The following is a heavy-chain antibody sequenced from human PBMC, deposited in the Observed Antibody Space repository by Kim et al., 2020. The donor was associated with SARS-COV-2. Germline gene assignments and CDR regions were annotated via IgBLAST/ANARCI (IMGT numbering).Heavy chain of an antibody. D-gene: IGHD3-16*01. J-gene: IGHJ4*02. CDR3: ARGWSPGGDNWGSFYVY. Sequence: SVKVSCKASGGTFSNYGIDWVRQAPGEGLEWMGGIIPIFGRANYAQKFQGRVTITADESTTTAYMELNSLRSQDTAVYYCARGWSPGGDNWGSFYVYWGQGTLVTVSP. CDR1: GGTFSNYG. V-gene: IGHV1-69*13. CDR2: IIPIFGRA.